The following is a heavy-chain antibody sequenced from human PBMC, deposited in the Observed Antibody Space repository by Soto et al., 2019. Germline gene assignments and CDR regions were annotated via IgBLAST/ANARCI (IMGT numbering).Heavy chain of an antibody. Sequence: GGSLRLSCVASGFTFSSYAMSWVRQAPGKGLEWVSAISGSGGSTCYVDSVKGQFTISRDNSKNTLYLQMNSLRADDTAVYYCAAIAAAGYYYYYYMDVWGKGTTVTVSS. CDR1: GFTFSSYA. CDR2: ISGSGGST. J-gene: IGHJ6*03. CDR3: AAIAAAGYYYYYYMDV. D-gene: IGHD6-13*01. V-gene: IGHV3-23*01.